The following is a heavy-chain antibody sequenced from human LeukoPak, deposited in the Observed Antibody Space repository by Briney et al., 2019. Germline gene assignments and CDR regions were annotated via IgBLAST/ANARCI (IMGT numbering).Heavy chain of an antibody. CDR3: ARGALSGLDFGVLPFYNWFDP. D-gene: IGHD2-2*03. Sequence: ASVKVSCKASGNTFTDYYIHWVRQAPGQGLEWMGWVNPNSGVTKYAQKFQGRVTMTAEMSSITGYMELSRLRSDDTAVYYCARGALSGLDFGVLPFYNWFDPWGPGTLVTVSA. J-gene: IGHJ5*02. V-gene: IGHV1-2*02. CDR1: GNTFTDYY. CDR2: VNPNSGVT.